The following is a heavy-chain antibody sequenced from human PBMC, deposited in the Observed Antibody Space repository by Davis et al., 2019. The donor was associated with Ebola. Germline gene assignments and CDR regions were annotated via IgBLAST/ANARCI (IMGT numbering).Heavy chain of an antibody. V-gene: IGHV3-48*02. CDR2: ISSSSSTI. D-gene: IGHD4-17*01. J-gene: IGHJ6*02. CDR1: GFTFSSYS. CDR3: ARGYGDYAVYYYYGMDV. Sequence: GESLKISCAASGFTFSSYSMNWVRQAPGKGLEWVSYISSSSSTIYYADSVEGRFTISRDNAKNSLYLQMNSLRDEDTAVYYCARGYGDYAVYYYYGMDVWGQGTTVTVSS.